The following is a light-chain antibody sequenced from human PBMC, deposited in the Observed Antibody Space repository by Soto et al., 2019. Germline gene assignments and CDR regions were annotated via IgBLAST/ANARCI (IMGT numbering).Light chain of an antibody. CDR3: HQYYTLHMT. CDR1: QSVSSN. Sequence: EIVMTQSPATLSVSPGDRATLSCRASQSVSSNLAWYQQKPGQAPRLLIYAASTRATGNPARFSGSGSGTEFTLTISSLQSEDFAVYYCHQYYTLHMTFGQGTKVEIK. J-gene: IGKJ1*01. CDR2: AAS. V-gene: IGKV3-15*01.